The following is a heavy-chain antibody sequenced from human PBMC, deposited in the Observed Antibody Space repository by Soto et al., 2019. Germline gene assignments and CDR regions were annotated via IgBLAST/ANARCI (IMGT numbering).Heavy chain of an antibody. V-gene: IGHV3-23*01. J-gene: IGHJ4*02. D-gene: IGHD3-10*01. CDR3: AKFGASGSYFQFDC. CDR1: GFPFINFA. Sequence: GGSLRLSCAASGFPFINFAMSWVRQSPGKGLEWVSAISGTGSRTWYADSVRGRFTVSRDNSKNILYLQMNSLRDEDTAVYYCAKFGASGSYFQFDCWGPGTLVTVSS. CDR2: ISGTGSRT.